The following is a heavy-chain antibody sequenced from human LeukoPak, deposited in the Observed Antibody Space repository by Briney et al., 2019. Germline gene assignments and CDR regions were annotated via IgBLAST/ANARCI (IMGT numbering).Heavy chain of an antibody. CDR2: IRYDGSNK. D-gene: IGHD3-3*01. CDR1: GFTFSTYG. CDR3: AKGHDFWSGPNYFDY. J-gene: IGHJ4*02. V-gene: IGHV3-30*02. Sequence: GGSLRLSCVASGFTFSTYGMHWVRQAPGKGLGWVAFIRYDGSNKYYADSVKGRFTISRDNSKNTLYLQMNSLRAEDTAVYYCAKGHDFWSGPNYFDYWGQGTLVTVSS.